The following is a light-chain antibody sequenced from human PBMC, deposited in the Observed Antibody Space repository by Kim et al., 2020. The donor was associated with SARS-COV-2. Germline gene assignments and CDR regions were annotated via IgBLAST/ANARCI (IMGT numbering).Light chain of an antibody. V-gene: IGLV9-49*01. CDR3: GADHGTGSNFVWV. CDR1: RSCRNYG. Sequence: CSRSRSCRNYGVDWFQHRQGKCRRFVMRVGTGGIVGSKGDGIPDRLSGLGSGLNRYLTIQNIQEEDESDYHCGADHGTGSNFVWVFGGGTQLTVL. CDR2: VGTGGIVG. J-gene: IGLJ3*02.